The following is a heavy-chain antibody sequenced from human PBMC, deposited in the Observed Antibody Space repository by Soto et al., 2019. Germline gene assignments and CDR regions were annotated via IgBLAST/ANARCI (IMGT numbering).Heavy chain of an antibody. Sequence: LSLSCTVSGDSISSGVYCWGWVRQQPGKGLELIGFISYSGSTYYNPSLKSRVAISIATSKNQSSLNLSSVTAAYTAVYFCARDVLEKVHXWGQGTLVTVSX. D-gene: IGHD3-3*01. CDR3: ARDVLEKVHX. CDR1: GDSISSGVYC. J-gene: IGHJ4*02. V-gene: IGHV4-31*03. CDR2: ISYSGST.